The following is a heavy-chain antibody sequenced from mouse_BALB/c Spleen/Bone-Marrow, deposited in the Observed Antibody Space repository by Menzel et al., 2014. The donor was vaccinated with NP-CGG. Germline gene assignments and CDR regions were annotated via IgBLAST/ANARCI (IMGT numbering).Heavy chain of an antibody. J-gene: IGHJ3*01. CDR2: ISGGGSYT. V-gene: IGHV5-9-2*01. CDR1: GFTFNSYG. Sequence: EVNVVESGGGLVKSGGSLKLSCAASGFTFNSYGMSWVRQTPEKRLEWVATISGGGSYTFYPDSVKGRFTISRDNAKNNLYLQLSSLRSEDTALYHCARHAYYDQTEVSFVYWGQGTLVTVSA. D-gene: IGHD2-4*01. CDR3: ARHAYYDQTEVSFVY.